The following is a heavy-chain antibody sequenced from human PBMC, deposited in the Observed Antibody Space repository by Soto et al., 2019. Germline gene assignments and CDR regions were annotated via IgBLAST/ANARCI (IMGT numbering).Heavy chain of an antibody. D-gene: IGHD6-19*01. CDR2: IYYSGST. Sequence: PSENLSLTCTVSGGSISSYYWSWIRQPPGKGLEWIGYIYYSGSTNYNPSLNNRVTISVDTSKNQFSLKLSSVTAADTAVYYCARLGGVHRSRWDFDYWGKGTLVTVAS. V-gene: IGHV4-59*01. J-gene: IGHJ4*02. CDR1: GGSISSYY. CDR3: ARLGGVHRSRWDFDY.